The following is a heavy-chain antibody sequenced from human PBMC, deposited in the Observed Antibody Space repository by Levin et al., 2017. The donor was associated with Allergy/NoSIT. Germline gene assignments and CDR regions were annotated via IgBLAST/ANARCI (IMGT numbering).Heavy chain of an antibody. V-gene: IGHV1-69*13. CDR1: GGTFSSYA. D-gene: IGHD5-18*01. CDR2: IIPIFGTA. J-gene: IGHJ4*02. CDR3: ARDQSSYGFFDY. Sequence: SVKVSCKASGGTFSSYAISWVRQAPGQGLEWMGGIIPIFGTANYAQKFQGRVTITADESTSTAYMELSSLRSEDTAVYYCARDQSSYGFFDYWGQGTLVTVSS.